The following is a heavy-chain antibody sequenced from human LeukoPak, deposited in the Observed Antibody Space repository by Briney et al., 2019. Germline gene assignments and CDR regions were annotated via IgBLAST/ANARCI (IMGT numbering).Heavy chain of an antibody. D-gene: IGHD6-6*01. CDR2: IYYSGST. CDR1: GGSISSSSYY. Sequence: PSETLSLTCTVSGGSISSSSYYWGWIRQPPGEGLEWIGSIYYSGSTYYNPSLNSRVTISVDTSKNQFSLKLSSVTAADTAVYYCARPQYSSSYYFDYWGQGTLVTVSS. V-gene: IGHV4-39*01. CDR3: ARPQYSSSYYFDY. J-gene: IGHJ4*02.